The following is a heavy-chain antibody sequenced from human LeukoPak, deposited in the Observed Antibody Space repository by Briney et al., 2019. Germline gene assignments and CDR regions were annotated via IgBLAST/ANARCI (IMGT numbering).Heavy chain of an antibody. D-gene: IGHD2-2*01. CDR3: VKDHCSTTRCIAGFDF. CDR1: GFTFNNYA. V-gene: IGHV3-23*01. CDR2: INDVGAT. J-gene: IGHJ4*02. Sequence: PGGSLRLSCAASGFTFNNYAMSWVRQTPGQGLQWVSGINDVGATFYADSAKGRFTISRDNSKNTLYLQMNSLRAEDSAIYYCVKDHCSTTRCIAGFDFWGQGTLVTVSS.